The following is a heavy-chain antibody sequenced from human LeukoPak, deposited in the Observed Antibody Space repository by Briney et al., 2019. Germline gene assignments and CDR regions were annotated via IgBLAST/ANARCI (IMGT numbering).Heavy chain of an antibody. Sequence: PGGSLRLSCTASGFTFSIYWMHWVRQAPAKALEWVSLISGSGDSTYYADSVKGRFTISRDNSENTLYVQMNSLRAEDTAVYYCAKGKGSNGYYKYFLDYWGQGTLVTVSS. D-gene: IGHD3-22*01. J-gene: IGHJ4*02. CDR3: AKGKGSNGYYKYFLDY. CDR1: GFTFSIYW. CDR2: ISGSGDST. V-gene: IGHV3-23*01.